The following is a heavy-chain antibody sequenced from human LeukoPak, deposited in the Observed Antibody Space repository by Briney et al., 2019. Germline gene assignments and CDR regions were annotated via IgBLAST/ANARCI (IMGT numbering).Heavy chain of an antibody. CDR3: ARGSTYYESSGQVPFDY. V-gene: IGHV6-1*01. CDR1: GDSVSSNSAV. Sequence: SQTLSLTCAISGDSVSSNSAVWNWIRQSPSSGLEWLGRTYYRSKWYSDYAASVRSRITINPDTSKNQVSLQLNSVTPEDTAVYYCARGSTYYESSGQVPFDYWGQGTLVTVSS. J-gene: IGHJ4*02. D-gene: IGHD3-22*01. CDR2: TYYRSKWYS.